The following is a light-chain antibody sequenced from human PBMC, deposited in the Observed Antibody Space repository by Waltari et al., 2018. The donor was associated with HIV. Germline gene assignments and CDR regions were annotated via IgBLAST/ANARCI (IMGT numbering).Light chain of an antibody. Sequence: DIQMTQSPSSLSASVGDTVTITCRASQDSRNSVSWFQQQPGKVPKLLGHSAFILQRGVPSRFRGSGSGTEYTLTISGLQAEDFATYFCQQYYGVPLTFGGGTRVDIK. CDR2: SAF. CDR1: QDSRNS. J-gene: IGKJ4*01. V-gene: IGKV1-NL1*01. CDR3: QQYYGVPLT.